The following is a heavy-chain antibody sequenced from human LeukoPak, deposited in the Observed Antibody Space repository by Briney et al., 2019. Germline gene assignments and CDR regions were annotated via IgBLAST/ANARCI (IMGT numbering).Heavy chain of an antibody. Sequence: ASVKVSCKASGYTFTSYCMHWVRQAPGQGLEWMGIINPSGGSTSYAQKFQGRVTMTRDTSTSTVYMELSSLRSEDTAVYYCALILEWPKSFDYWGQGTLVTVSS. CDR3: ALILEWPKSFDY. CDR1: GYTFTSYC. CDR2: INPSGGST. D-gene: IGHD3-3*01. V-gene: IGHV1-46*01. J-gene: IGHJ4*02.